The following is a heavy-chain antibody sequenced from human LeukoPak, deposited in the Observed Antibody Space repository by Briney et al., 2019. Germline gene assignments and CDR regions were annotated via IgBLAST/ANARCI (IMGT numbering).Heavy chain of an antibody. V-gene: IGHV4-39*01. CDR3: ARVSRSRRIVGATFGY. CDR2: IYYSGST. D-gene: IGHD1-26*01. Sequence: SETLSLTCTVSGGSISSSSYYWGWIRQPPGKGLEWIGSIYYSGSTYYNPSLKSRVTISVDTSKNRFSLKLSSVTAADTAVYYCARVSRSRRIVGATFGYWGQGTLVTVSS. CDR1: GGSISSSSYY. J-gene: IGHJ4*02.